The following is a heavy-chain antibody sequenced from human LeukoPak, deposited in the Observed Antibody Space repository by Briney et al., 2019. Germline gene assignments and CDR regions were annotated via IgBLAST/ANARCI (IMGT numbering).Heavy chain of an antibody. CDR1: GGSISTYY. J-gene: IGHJ4*02. D-gene: IGHD6-13*01. CDR2: IYTSGST. Sequence: SETLSLTCTVSGGSISTYYWSWIRQPAGQGLEWIGRIYTSGSTNYNPSLKSRVTISVDTSKNQFSLKLSSVTAADTAVYYCARIAAAGSYYFDYWGQGTLVTVSS. CDR3: ARIAAAGSYYFDY. V-gene: IGHV4-4*07.